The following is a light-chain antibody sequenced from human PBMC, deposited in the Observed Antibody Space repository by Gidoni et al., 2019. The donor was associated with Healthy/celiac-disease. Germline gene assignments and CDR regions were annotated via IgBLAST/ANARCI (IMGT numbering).Light chain of an antibody. Sequence: DIQMTQSPPTLSASVGDRVTITCRASQSISSWLAWYQQTPGKAPKLLIYDASSLESGVPSRFSGSGSWTEFPLTISSLQPDDFATYYCQQYNSYPWTFGQGTKVEIK. V-gene: IGKV1-5*01. CDR1: QSISSW. J-gene: IGKJ1*01. CDR3: QQYNSYPWT. CDR2: DAS.